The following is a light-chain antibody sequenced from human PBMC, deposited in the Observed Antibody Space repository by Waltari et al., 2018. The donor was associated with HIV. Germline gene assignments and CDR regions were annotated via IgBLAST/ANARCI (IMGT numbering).Light chain of an antibody. V-gene: IGLV2-23*01. CDR1: SRKVGNYNL. CDR2: EGI. CDR3: CSYAGSSNWV. Sequence: QSALPQTASVSGSPGQSITIPCPGSSRKVGNYNLFSWYQQHQGKAPTLMIYEGITRPSGVSNRFSGSKSGNTASLTISGLQAEDEADYYCCSYAGSSNWVFGGGTKLTVL. J-gene: IGLJ3*02.